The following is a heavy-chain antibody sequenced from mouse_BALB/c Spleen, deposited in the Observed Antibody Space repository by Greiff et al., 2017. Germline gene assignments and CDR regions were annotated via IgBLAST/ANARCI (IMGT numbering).Heavy chain of an antibody. Sequence: LQQPGSELVRPGASVKLSCKASGYTFTSYWMHWVKQRPGQGLEWIGNIYPGSGSTNYDEKFKSKATLTVDTSSSTAYMQLSSLTSEDSAVYYCTSSYGNYVGYYAMDYWGQGTSVTVCS. CDR2: IYPGSGST. D-gene: IGHD2-10*02. CDR1: GYTFTSYW. V-gene: IGHV1S22*01. J-gene: IGHJ4*01. CDR3: TSSYGNYVGYYAMDY.